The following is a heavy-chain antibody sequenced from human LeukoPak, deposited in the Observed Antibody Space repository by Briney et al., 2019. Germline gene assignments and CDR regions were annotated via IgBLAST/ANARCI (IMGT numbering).Heavy chain of an antibody. D-gene: IGHD5-18*01. CDR2: ISAYNGNT. V-gene: IGHV1-18*01. CDR1: GYTFSNYG. J-gene: IGHJ4*02. Sequence: GASVKVSCKTSGYTFSNYGISRVRQAPGQGLEWMGWISAYNGNTWYAQKLQGRVTMTTDTSTSTAYMELRSLRSDDTAVYYCARVGGYNYGYDYWGQGTLVTVSS. CDR3: ARVGGYNYGYDY.